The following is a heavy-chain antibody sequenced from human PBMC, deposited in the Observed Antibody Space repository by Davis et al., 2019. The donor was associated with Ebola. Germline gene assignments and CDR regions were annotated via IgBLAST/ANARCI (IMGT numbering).Heavy chain of an antibody. CDR3: VKDRRRYYDYWRDHNYGMDV. V-gene: IGHV3-48*02. Sequence: GESLKISCAASGFTFSSYNMNWVRQAPGKGLEWVSYISSRSSTIYFADSVRGRFTISRDNAKNSLYLQMNSLRNEDTALYYCVKDRRRYYDYWRDHNYGMDVWGQGTTVTVSS. D-gene: IGHD3/OR15-3a*01. CDR2: ISSRSSTI. CDR1: GFTFSSYN. J-gene: IGHJ6*02.